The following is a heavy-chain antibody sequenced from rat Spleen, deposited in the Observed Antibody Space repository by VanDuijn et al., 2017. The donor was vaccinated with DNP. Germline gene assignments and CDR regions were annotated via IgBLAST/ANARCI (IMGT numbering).Heavy chain of an antibody. Sequence: EVQLVESGGGLVQPGRSMKLSCAASGFTFSNYYMAWVRQAPTKGLEWVASISTGGGNTYYRDSVKGRFTISRDNAKSTLYLQMDSLRSDDTATYYCARDNYATYGLAYYFHYWGQGVMVTVSS. D-gene: IGHD1-6*01. CDR3: ARDNYATYGLAYYFHY. J-gene: IGHJ2*01. CDR1: GFTFSNYY. V-gene: IGHV5-25*01. CDR2: ISTGGGNT.